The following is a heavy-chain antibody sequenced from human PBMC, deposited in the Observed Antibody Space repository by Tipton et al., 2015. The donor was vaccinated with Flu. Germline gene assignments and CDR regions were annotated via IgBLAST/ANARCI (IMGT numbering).Heavy chain of an antibody. CDR1: DFSISSTSHF. J-gene: IGHJ4*02. D-gene: IGHD4-17*01. CDR3: TSVGDYTLKD. V-gene: IGHV4-39*07. Sequence: GLVKPSETLSLICSVSDFSISSTSHFWGWIRQSPGKGLEWIGSIYHSGSTHYNPSLKSRITISIDTSKNQFSLRLTSVTAADTAVYFCTSVGDYTLKDWGQGTLVTVSS. CDR2: IYHSGST.